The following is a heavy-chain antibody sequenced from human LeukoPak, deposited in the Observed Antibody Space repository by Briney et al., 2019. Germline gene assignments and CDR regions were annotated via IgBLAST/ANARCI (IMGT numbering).Heavy chain of an antibody. D-gene: IGHD3-10*01. V-gene: IGHV1-69*04. Sequence: ASVTVSCKASGGTFSSYALTWVRQAPGQGLEWMGRIIPILDIANYAQTFQGRVTITADKSTSTAYIELSSLSSEDTAVYYCARDQGVIAPPPYGLDVWGQGTTVTVSS. CDR2: IIPILDIA. CDR1: GGTFSSYA. J-gene: IGHJ6*02. CDR3: ARDQGVIAPPPYGLDV.